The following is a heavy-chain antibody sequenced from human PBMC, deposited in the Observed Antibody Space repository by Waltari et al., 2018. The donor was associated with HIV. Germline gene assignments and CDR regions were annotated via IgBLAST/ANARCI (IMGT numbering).Heavy chain of an antibody. Sequence: QVQLQESGPGLVKPSETLSLTCNVSSAAIKNDYWTWIRQPPGKELEWIGYISYSGSTKYGPSLKSRVTMSLVSSKNQFSLKLRSVTAADTAVYFCARGRRWLQFHGHYYFDYWGQGTLVTVSS. J-gene: IGHJ4*02. D-gene: IGHD3-10*01. CDR1: SAAIKNDY. CDR3: ARGRRWLQFHGHYYFDY. CDR2: ISYSGST. V-gene: IGHV4-59*01.